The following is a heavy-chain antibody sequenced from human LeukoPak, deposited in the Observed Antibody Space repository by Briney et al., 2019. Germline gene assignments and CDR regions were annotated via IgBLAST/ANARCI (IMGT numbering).Heavy chain of an antibody. D-gene: IGHD3-22*01. Sequence: GRSLRLSCAASGFTFSSYGMHWVRQAPGKGLEWVAVISYDGSNKYYADSVKGRFTISRDNSKNTLYLQMNSLRAEDTAVYYCAKDLAYYYDSSGYVHYYYYGMDVWGQGTTVTVSS. J-gene: IGHJ6*02. CDR2: ISYDGSNK. CDR3: AKDLAYYYDSSGYVHYYYYGMDV. V-gene: IGHV3-30*18. CDR1: GFTFSSYG.